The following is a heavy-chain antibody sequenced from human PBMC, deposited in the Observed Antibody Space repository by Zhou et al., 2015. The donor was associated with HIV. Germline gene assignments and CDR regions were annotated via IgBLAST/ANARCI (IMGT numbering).Heavy chain of an antibody. D-gene: IGHD3-22*01. CDR1: GYTFTSYY. CDR3: ASYYYDSSGPWDPHYFHY. Sequence: QVQLVQSGAEVKKPGASVKVSCKASGYTFTSYYMHWVRQAPGQGLEWMGGIIPIFGTANYAQKFQGRVTITADESTSTAYMELSSLRSEDTAVYYCASYYYDSSGPWDPHYFHYWGQGTLVTVSS. J-gene: IGHJ4*02. V-gene: IGHV1-69*01. CDR2: IIPIFGTA.